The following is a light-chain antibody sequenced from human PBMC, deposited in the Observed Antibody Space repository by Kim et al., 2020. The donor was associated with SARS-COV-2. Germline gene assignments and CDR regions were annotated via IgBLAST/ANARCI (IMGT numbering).Light chain of an antibody. J-gene: IGLJ2*01. CDR3: SSYTSSSTLVV. CDR2: DVS. Sequence: QSITNSCTSTSSDVGGSNYVSWYQQHPGKAPKLLIYDVSNRPSGVSNRFSGSKSGNTASLTISGLQAADEADYYCSSYTSSSTLVVFGGGTQLTVL. V-gene: IGLV2-14*03. CDR1: SSDVGGSNY.